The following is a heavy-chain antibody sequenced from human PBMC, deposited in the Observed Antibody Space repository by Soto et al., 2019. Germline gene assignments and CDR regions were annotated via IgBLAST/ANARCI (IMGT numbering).Heavy chain of an antibody. J-gene: IGHJ4*02. D-gene: IGHD3-16*01. CDR3: ARSLGPSRHFFDH. V-gene: IGHV3-23*01. CDR2: LSDTT. CDR1: GFTFNNYD. Sequence: EVQLLDSGGDLVQPGGSLRLSCAASGFTFNNYDMSWVRQAPGKGLEWVSTLSDTTYYADSVRGRFTNSRDTTGSKLYLQINSLGVDDTAVYYCARSLGPSRHFFDHWGQGTLVTVSS.